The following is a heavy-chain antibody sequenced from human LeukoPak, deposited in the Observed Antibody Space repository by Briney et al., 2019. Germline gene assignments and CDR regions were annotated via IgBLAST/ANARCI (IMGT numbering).Heavy chain of an antibody. CDR3: AKDRFDGSGSQFDS. CDR1: GFTFSNHA. Sequence: GGSLRLSRAASGFTFSNHAMIWVRQAPGKGLKWVSSISGSGAMTYYADSVKGRFTISRANAMGTLYLQMNSLRADATAVYYCAKDRFDGSGSQFDSWGQGSLVIVSS. CDR2: ISGSGAMT. V-gene: IGHV3-23*01. D-gene: IGHD3-10*01. J-gene: IGHJ4*02.